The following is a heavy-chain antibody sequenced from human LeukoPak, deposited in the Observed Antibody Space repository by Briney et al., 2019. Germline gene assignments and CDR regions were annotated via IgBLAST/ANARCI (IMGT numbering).Heavy chain of an antibody. J-gene: IGHJ6*03. D-gene: IGHD1-26*01. CDR1: GFTFSSYA. Sequence: GSLRLSFAASGFTFSSYAMSWVRQAPGKGLEWVSSISSSSSYIYYADSVKGRFTISRDNAKNSLYLQMNSLRAEDTAVYYCARDRPQTKRILGATTNYYYYYYMDVWGKGTTVTISS. V-gene: IGHV3-21*01. CDR3: ARDRPQTKRILGATTNYYYYYYMDV. CDR2: ISSSSSYI.